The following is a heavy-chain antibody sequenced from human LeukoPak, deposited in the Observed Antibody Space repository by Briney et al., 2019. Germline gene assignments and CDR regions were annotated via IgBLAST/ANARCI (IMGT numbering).Heavy chain of an antibody. Sequence: GGSLRLSCAASGVSFSSYTMMCVRRAPGKGLEWVSAISGSGCATNYADSVKGRFTISRDNAKNTLYLQMDSLRVEDTAVYYCARGSHCGGDCYSLFESWGQGTLATVSS. J-gene: IGHJ1*01. D-gene: IGHD2-21*02. CDR1: GVSFSSYT. CDR2: ISGSGCAT. CDR3: ARGSHCGGDCYSLFES. V-gene: IGHV3-23*01.